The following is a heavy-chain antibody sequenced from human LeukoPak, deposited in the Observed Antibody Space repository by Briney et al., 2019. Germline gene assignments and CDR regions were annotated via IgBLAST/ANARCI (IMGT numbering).Heavy chain of an antibody. D-gene: IGHD2/OR15-2a*01. V-gene: IGHV4-38-2*01. CDR3: ARVLPVPYLPDS. Sequence: SETLSLTCAISGHSSTRGYYWAWFRQSPGKGLEWIATFFQSEKSFYNASLKSRVIMSLDTSKSQFSLNLTSMTAADTAVYYCARVLPVPYLPDSWGQGTHVTVSS. CDR2: FFQSEKS. CDR1: GHSSTRGYY. J-gene: IGHJ4*02.